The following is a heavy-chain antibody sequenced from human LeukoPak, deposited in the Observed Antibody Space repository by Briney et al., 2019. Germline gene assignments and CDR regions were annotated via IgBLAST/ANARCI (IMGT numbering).Heavy chain of an antibody. V-gene: IGHV4-34*01. D-gene: IGHD3-3*01. CDR2: INHSGST. CDR3: ARGLAPCTNYDFRDY. CDR1: GGSISSYY. Sequence: PSETLSLTCTVSGGSISSYYWSWIPQPPGKGLGWIGEINHSGSTNYNPSLKSRVTISVDTSKNQSSLKLSSVPAADTAAYYSARGLAPCTNYDFRDYWGQGTLVTVSS. J-gene: IGHJ4*02.